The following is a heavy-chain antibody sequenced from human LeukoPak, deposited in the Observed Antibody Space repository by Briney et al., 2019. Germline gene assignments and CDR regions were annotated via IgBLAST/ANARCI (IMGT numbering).Heavy chain of an antibody. CDR2: IYSDGST. Sequence: PGGSLRLSCAASGFNISSNYMTWVRQAPGKGLEWVSVIYSDGSTFYADSVKGRYTISRDNSKNTLYLQMYSLRAEDTAVYYCVRGYCSGGNCYFFDYWGQGTLVTVSS. V-gene: IGHV3-53*01. D-gene: IGHD2-15*01. J-gene: IGHJ4*02. CDR1: GFNISSNY. CDR3: VRGYCSGGNCYFFDY.